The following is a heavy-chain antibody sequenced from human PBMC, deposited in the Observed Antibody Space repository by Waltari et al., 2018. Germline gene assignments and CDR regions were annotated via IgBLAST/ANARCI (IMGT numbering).Heavy chain of an antibody. CDR3: AKGEVYYDSSGYAFDI. CDR2: IWYDGSNK. CDR1: GFTFSSYG. D-gene: IGHD3-22*01. Sequence: QVQLVESGGGVVQPGRSLRLSCAASGFTFSSYGMHWVRQAPGKGLEWVAVIWYDGSNKYYADSVKGRFTISRDNSNNTLYLQMNILRAEDTAVYYCAKGEVYYDSSGYAFDIWGQGTMVTVSS. J-gene: IGHJ3*02. V-gene: IGHV3-33*06.